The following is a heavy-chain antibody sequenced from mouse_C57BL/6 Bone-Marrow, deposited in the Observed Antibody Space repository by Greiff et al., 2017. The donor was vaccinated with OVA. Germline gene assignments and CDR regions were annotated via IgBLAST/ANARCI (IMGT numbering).Heavy chain of an antibody. CDR3: ARLGYYGRYFDV. J-gene: IGHJ1*03. V-gene: IGHV1-26*01. CDR2: INPNNGGT. CDR1: GYTFTDYY. Sequence: EVQLQQSGPELVKPGASVKISCKASGYTFTDYYMNWVKQSHGKSLEWIGDINPNNGGTSYNQKFKGKATLTVDKSSSTAYMELRSLTSEDSAVYYCARLGYYGRYFDVWGTGTTVTVSS. D-gene: IGHD1-1*01.